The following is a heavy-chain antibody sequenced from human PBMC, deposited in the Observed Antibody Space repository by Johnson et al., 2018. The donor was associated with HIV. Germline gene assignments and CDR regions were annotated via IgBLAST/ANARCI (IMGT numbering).Heavy chain of an antibody. Sequence: QVQLVESGGGLVKPGGSLRLSCVASGFTFSDYYMTWVRQAPGKGLEWVSYISGSDGAIWYADSVKGRFTVSRDNAKNSFYLQMNSLRAEDTAVYYCARSVNAGRPFDIWGQGTLVTVSS. J-gene: IGHJ3*02. D-gene: IGHD2-8*01. CDR1: GFTFSDYY. CDR2: ISGSDGAI. CDR3: ARSVNAGRPFDI. V-gene: IGHV3-11*04.